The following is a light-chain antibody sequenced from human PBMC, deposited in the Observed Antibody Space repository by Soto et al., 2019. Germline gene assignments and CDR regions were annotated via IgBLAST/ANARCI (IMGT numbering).Light chain of an antibody. Sequence: EIVLTQSPDTLSLSPGERATLSCRASQSVAGLFLAWYQQKPGQAPRLLIDGSSNRATGIPERFSGSRSGTDFTLTISSLEPKDFAVYYCQHYGPSPGFTFGPGTKVDI. V-gene: IGKV3-20*01. CDR2: GSS. CDR3: QHYGPSPGFT. J-gene: IGKJ3*01. CDR1: QSVAGLF.